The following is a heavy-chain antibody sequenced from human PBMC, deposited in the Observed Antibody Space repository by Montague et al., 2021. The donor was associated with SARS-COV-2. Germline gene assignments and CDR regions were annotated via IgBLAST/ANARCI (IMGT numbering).Heavy chain of an antibody. CDR2: IHHGGST. V-gene: IGHV4-34*01. CDR1: GGSFSTYS. J-gene: IGHJ6*03. D-gene: IGHD3-10*01. Sequence: SETLSLTCAVHGGSFSTYSWNWICQPPGKGLEWIGEIHHGGSTNYNPSLKSRVTISADTSKNQFSLKLTSVAAADTAVYYCARLGDGVVPSHTLGVGPYYAYYYMDVWGQGTLVTVSS. CDR3: ARLGDGVVPSHTLGVGPYYAYYYMDV.